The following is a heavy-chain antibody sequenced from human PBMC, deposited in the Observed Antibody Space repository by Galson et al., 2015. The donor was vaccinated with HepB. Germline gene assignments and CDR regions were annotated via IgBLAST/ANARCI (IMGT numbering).Heavy chain of an antibody. Sequence: SLRLSCAASGFTFSDRYMEWVRQAPGKGLEWVGRIRDKAYSYTTEYAASVKGRFTISRDDSKNSLYVQMNSLKTEDTALYYCARGVAARPHWFDPWGRGTLVSVSS. CDR2: IRDKAYSYTT. J-gene: IGHJ5*02. CDR3: ARGVAARPHWFDP. CDR1: GFTFSDRY. D-gene: IGHD6-6*01. V-gene: IGHV3-72*01.